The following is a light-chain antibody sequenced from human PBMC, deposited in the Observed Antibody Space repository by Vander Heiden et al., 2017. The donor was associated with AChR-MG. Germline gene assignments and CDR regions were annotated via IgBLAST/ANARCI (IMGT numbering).Light chain of an antibody. Sequence: QSALTQPASVSGSPGQSSTISCTGTSSDGGSYNYGYWYQQHQGKDPKLMKYDDSNRPSAVSNRVSGSKYGNTVSMTISGAEDEDEADYYCCSYTSSSTGVFGGGTKLTVL. CDR2: DDS. CDR1: SSDGGSYNY. CDR3: CSYTSSSTGV. V-gene: IGLV2-14*03. J-gene: IGLJ2*01.